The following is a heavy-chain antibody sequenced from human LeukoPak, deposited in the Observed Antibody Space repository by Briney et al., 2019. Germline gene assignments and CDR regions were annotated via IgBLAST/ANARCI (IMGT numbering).Heavy chain of an antibody. Sequence: GASVNVSCKASEYTFTGYYMHWVRQAPGQGLEWMGWINPNSGGTNYAQKFQGRVTMTRDTSISTAYMELSRLRSDDTAVYYCARDPSSSWYEGDYWGQGTLVTVSS. D-gene: IGHD6-13*01. CDR1: EYTFTGYY. V-gene: IGHV1-2*02. CDR2: INPNSGGT. J-gene: IGHJ4*02. CDR3: ARDPSSSWYEGDY.